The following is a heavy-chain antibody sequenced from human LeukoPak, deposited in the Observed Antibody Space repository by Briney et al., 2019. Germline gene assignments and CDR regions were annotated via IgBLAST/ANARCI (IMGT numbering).Heavy chain of an antibody. CDR3: ARDYGGNNWFDP. CDR1: GGSISSVSYY. CDR2: IYTSGST. Sequence: PSETLSLTCAVSGGSISSVSYYWSWIRQPAGKGLEWIGRIYTSGSTNYNPSLKSRVTISVDTSKNQFSLKLSSVTAADTAVYYCARDYGGNNWFDPWGQGTLVTVSS. V-gene: IGHV4-61*02. D-gene: IGHD4-23*01. J-gene: IGHJ5*02.